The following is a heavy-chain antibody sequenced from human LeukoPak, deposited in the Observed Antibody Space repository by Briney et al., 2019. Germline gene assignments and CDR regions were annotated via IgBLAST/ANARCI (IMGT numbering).Heavy chain of an antibody. J-gene: IGHJ4*02. Sequence: ASVKVSCKASGYTFTGYYMHWVRQAPGQGLEWMGWINPNSGGTNYAQKFQGWVTMTRDTSISTAYMELSRLRSDDTAVYYCARDLGDTAEVSEYELDYWGQGTLVTVSS. D-gene: IGHD5-18*01. V-gene: IGHV1-2*04. CDR2: INPNSGGT. CDR3: ARDLGDTAEVSEYELDY. CDR1: GYTFTGYY.